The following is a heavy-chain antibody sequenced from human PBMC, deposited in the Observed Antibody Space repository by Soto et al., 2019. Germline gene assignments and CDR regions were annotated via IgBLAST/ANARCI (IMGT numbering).Heavy chain of an antibody. J-gene: IGHJ6*02. CDR3: ARDRNYYDSSGYFPYYGMDV. Sequence: SETLSLTCAVSGGSISSGYWWSWVRQPPGKGLEWIGEIYHIGSTNYNPSLKSRVTTSLDKSKNQFSLKLSSVTAADTAVYYCARDRNYYDSSGYFPYYGMDVWGQGTKVTVSS. V-gene: IGHV4-4*02. D-gene: IGHD3-22*01. CDR1: GGSISSGYW. CDR2: IYHIGST.